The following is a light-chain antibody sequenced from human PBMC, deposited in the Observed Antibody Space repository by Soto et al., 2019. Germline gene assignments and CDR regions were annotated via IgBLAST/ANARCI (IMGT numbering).Light chain of an antibody. J-gene: IGLJ1*01. CDR1: SSDVGGYDY. CDR2: EVT. CDR3: SSHTSGSTRV. V-gene: IGLV2-14*01. Sequence: QSALTQPASVSGSPGQSIAICCTGTSSDVGGYDYVSWYQQQPDKAPKLMIYEVTKRPSGVSNRFSGSKSGNTASLTISGLQAEDEADYYCSSHTSGSTRVFGTGTKVTVL.